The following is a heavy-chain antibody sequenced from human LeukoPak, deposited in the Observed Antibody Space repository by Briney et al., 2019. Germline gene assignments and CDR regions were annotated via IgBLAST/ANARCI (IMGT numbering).Heavy chain of an antibody. Sequence: GASVKVSCKASGYTFTGYYMHWVRQAPGLRLEWMGWINAGNGNTKYSQKFQGRVTITRDTSASTAYMELSSLRSEDTAVYYCAREGQYCSSTSCSWHAFDIWSQGTMVTVSS. CDR2: INAGNGNT. V-gene: IGHV1-3*01. CDR1: GYTFTGYY. J-gene: IGHJ3*02. CDR3: AREGQYCSSTSCSWHAFDI. D-gene: IGHD2-2*01.